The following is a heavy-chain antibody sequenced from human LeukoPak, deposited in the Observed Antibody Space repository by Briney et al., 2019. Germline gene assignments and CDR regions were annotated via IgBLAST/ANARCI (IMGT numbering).Heavy chain of an antibody. J-gene: IGHJ4*02. CDR1: GVSFSGYY. CDR3: ARGRPYYRPYYFDY. Sequence: PSETLSLTCAVYGVSFSGYYWSWIRQPPGKGLEWIGEINHSGSTNYNPSPKSRVTISVDTSKNQFSLKLSSVTAADTAVYYCARGRPYYRPYYFDYWGQGTLVTVSS. V-gene: IGHV4-34*01. D-gene: IGHD3-10*01. CDR2: INHSGST.